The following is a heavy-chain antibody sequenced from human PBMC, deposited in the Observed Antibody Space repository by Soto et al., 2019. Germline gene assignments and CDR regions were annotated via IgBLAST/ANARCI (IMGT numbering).Heavy chain of an antibody. CDR3: TIGSWSGEVFEI. V-gene: IGHV1-69*02. J-gene: IGHJ3*02. CDR2: IIPMLGIR. CDR1: GGTFSTYS. Sequence: QVQLVQSGAEVKKPGSSVKVSCKDSGGTFSTYSMFWVRQAPGQGLEWMGRIIPMLGIRNYAQRFQDSGPITADKSTATAHMELSSLRSEDTALYYCTIGSWSGEVFEIWGQGTMVTVSS. D-gene: IGHD2-21*01.